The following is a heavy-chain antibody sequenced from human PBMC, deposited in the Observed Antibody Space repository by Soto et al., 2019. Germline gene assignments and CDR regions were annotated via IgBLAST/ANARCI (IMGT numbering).Heavy chain of an antibody. CDR3: ARGLTMAHYYYYYGMDV. CDR1: GGYISGGYYS. D-gene: IGHD3-10*01. V-gene: IGHV4-30-2*01. J-gene: IGHJ6*02. CDR2: IYNSGST. Sequence: PSETLSLTCAVSGGYISGGYYSWSWIRQPPGKGLEWIGFIYNSGSTYYNSSLKSRVTISVDRSKNQFSLKLSSVTAADTAVYYCARGLTMAHYYYYYGMDVWGQGTTVTVSS.